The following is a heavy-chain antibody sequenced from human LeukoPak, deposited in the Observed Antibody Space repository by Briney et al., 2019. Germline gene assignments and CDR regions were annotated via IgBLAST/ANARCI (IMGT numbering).Heavy chain of an antibody. D-gene: IGHD1-26*01. CDR1: GGTFSSYA. CDR3: ANSGSYYNWFDP. Sequence: ASVKVSCKASGGTFSSYAISWVRQAPGQWLEWMGRIIPIFGTANYAQKFQGRVTITTDESTSTAYMELSSLRSEDTAVYYCANSGSYYNWFDPWGQGTLVTVSS. CDR2: IIPIFGTA. J-gene: IGHJ5*02. V-gene: IGHV1-69*05.